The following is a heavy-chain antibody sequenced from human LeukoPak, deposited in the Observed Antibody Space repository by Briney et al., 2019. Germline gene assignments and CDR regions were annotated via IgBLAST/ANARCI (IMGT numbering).Heavy chain of an antibody. D-gene: IGHD2-15*01. V-gene: IGHV3-21*01. CDR1: GFTFSSYS. CDR2: ISSSSSYI. CDR3: ARDPAYCSGGSCWGFTRSDSGYMDV. Sequence: GGSLRLSCAASGFTFSSYSMNWVRQAPGKGLEWVSSISSSSSYIYYADSVKGRFTISRDSAKNSLYLQMNSLRAEDTAVYYCARDPAYCSGGSCWGFTRSDSGYMDVWGKGTTVTVSS. J-gene: IGHJ6*03.